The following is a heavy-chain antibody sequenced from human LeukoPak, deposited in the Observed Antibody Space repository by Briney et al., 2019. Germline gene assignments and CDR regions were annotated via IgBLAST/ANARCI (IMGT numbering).Heavy chain of an antibody. Sequence: GASVKVSCKASGYTFSDYYLHWVRQAPGHGLEWMGWINPHSGGTHYAQKFQGRVTMNRDTSISTAYMELSSLRSDDTAVYFCAREIVATIGGAFDIWGQGTMVTVSS. V-gene: IGHV1-2*02. CDR3: AREIVATIGGAFDI. CDR1: GYTFSDYY. J-gene: IGHJ3*02. CDR2: INPHSGGT. D-gene: IGHD5-12*01.